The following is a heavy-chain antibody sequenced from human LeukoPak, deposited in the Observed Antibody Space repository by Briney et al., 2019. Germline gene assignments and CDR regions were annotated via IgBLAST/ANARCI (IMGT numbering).Heavy chain of an antibody. J-gene: IGHJ4*02. CDR1: GFTFSSYG. V-gene: IGHV3-30*18. Sequence: GGSLRLSCAASGFTFSSYGMHWVRQAPGKGLEWVAVISYDGSNKYYADSVKGRFTISRDNSKNTLYLQMNSPRAEDTAVYYCAKGWAVVVVAATALSDWGQGTLVTVSS. CDR2: ISYDGSNK. D-gene: IGHD2-15*01. CDR3: AKGWAVVVVAATALSD.